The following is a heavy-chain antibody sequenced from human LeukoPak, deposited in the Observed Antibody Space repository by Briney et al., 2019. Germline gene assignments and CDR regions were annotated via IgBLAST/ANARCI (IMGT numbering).Heavy chain of an antibody. CDR1: GGSFSGYY. D-gene: IGHD2-15*01. Sequence: SETLSLTCAVYGGSFSGYYWSWIRQPPGKGLEWIGEINHSGSTNYNPSLKSRVTISVDTSKNQFSLKLSSVTAADTAVYYCARGPGYCSGGSCLDMEYFQHWGQGTLVTVSS. CDR3: ARGPGYCSGGSCLDMEYFQH. CDR2: INHSGST. J-gene: IGHJ1*01. V-gene: IGHV4-34*01.